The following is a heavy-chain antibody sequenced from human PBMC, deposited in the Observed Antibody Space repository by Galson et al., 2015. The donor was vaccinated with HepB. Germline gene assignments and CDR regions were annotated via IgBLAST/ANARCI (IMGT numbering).Heavy chain of an antibody. J-gene: IGHJ5*02. D-gene: IGHD3-3*01. Sequence: LSLTCTVSGGSISSYYWSWIRQPPGKGLEWIGYIYYSGSTNYNPSLKSRVTISVDTSKNQFSLKLSSVTAADTAVYYCARHPDDEWLGHNWFDPWGQGTLVTVSS. CDR2: IYYSGST. CDR1: GGSISSYY. V-gene: IGHV4-59*01. CDR3: ARHPDDEWLGHNWFDP.